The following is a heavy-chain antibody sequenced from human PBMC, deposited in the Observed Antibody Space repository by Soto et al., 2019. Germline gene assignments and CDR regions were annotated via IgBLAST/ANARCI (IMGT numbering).Heavy chain of an antibody. V-gene: IGHV4-39*01. D-gene: IGHD4-17*01. CDR1: GGSISSSTYY. J-gene: IGHJ3*02. CDR2: IYYSGRT. Sequence: SETLSLTCTVSGGSISSSTYYWGWIRQPPGKGLEWIASIYYSGRTHYNPSLESRVTISVDTSKNQFSLRLSSVTAADTAVYYCARTATVTRAFDIWGQGTMVTVSS. CDR3: ARTATVTRAFDI.